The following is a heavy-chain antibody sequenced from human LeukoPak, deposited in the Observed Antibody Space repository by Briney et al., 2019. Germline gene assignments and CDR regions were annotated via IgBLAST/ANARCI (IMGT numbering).Heavy chain of an antibody. CDR1: GYSISSGYD. CDR3: ARDGGLLYYDFWSGYTFDY. D-gene: IGHD3-3*01. J-gene: IGHJ4*02. CDR2: IYHSGST. V-gene: IGHV4-38-2*02. Sequence: PSETLSLTCTVSGYSISSGYDWGWIRQPPGKGLEWVGSIYHSGSTYYNPSLKSRVTISVDTSKNQFSLKLSSVTAADTAVYYCARDGGLLYYDFWSGYTFDYWGQGTLVTVSS.